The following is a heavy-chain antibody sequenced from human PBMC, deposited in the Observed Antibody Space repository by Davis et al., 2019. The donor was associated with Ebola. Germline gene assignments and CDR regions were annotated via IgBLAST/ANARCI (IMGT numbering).Heavy chain of an antibody. CDR3: ARRITIFGVVLDY. J-gene: IGHJ4*02. CDR2: ISSSSSYI. D-gene: IGHD3-3*01. Sequence: GESLKISCAASGFTFSSYGMNWVRQAPGKGLEWVSSISSSSSYIYYADSVKGRFTISRDNAKNSLYLQMNSLRAEDTAVYYCARRITIFGVVLDYWGQGTLVTVSS. V-gene: IGHV3-21*01. CDR1: GFTFSSYG.